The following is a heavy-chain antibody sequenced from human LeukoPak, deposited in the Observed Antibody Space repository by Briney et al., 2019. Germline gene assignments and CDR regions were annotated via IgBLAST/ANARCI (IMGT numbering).Heavy chain of an antibody. CDR1: GGSVTSGTSY. Sequence: PSETLSLTCTVSGGSVTSGTSYWSWIRQPAGKGLEWIGRIYTSGSTNYNPSLKSRVTMSVDTSKNQFSLKLSSVTAADTAVYYCARDGYWNDAFDYWGQGTLVTVSS. CDR3: ARDGYWNDAFDY. D-gene: IGHD1-1*01. CDR2: IYTSGST. J-gene: IGHJ4*02. V-gene: IGHV4-61*02.